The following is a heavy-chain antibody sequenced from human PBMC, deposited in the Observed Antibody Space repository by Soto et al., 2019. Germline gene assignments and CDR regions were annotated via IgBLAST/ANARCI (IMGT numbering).Heavy chain of an antibody. CDR3: ARYRREAVAGYTLDN. CDR2: VYNSGST. D-gene: IGHD6-13*01. Sequence: SETLSLTCAVSGGSISSNYWTWIRQPPGKGLEWIGYVYNSGSTNYNPSLKSRVTISEDTSKSQFSLKVNSMTAADTAVYYCARYRREAVAGYTLDNWGQGILVTVSS. V-gene: IGHV4-59*01. J-gene: IGHJ4*02. CDR1: GGSISSNY.